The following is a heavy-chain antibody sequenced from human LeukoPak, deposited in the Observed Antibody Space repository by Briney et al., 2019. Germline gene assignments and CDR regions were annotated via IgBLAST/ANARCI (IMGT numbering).Heavy chain of an antibody. V-gene: IGHV4-38-2*02. CDR3: ARDPSQDYYGSGSYSD. D-gene: IGHD3-10*01. J-gene: IGHJ4*02. CDR1: GYSISSGYY. Sequence: SETLSLTCTVSGYSISSGYYRGWIRQPPGKGLEWIGSIYHSGSTYYNPSLKSRVTISVDTSKNQFSLKLSSVTAADTAVYYCARDPSQDYYGSGSYSDWGQGTLVTVSS. CDR2: IYHSGST.